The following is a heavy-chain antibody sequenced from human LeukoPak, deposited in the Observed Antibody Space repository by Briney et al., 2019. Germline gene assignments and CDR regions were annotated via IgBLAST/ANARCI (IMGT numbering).Heavy chain of an antibody. Sequence: GGSLRLSCAASGFTFSDYSMNWVRQAPGKGLEWVANIKQDGSEKYYVDSVKGRFTISRDNAKNSLYLQMNSLRAEDTAVYYCARRRAMVRGAYFDYWGQGTLVTVSS. CDR3: ARRRAMVRGAYFDY. J-gene: IGHJ4*02. CDR2: IKQDGSEK. CDR1: GFTFSDYS. V-gene: IGHV3-7*01. D-gene: IGHD3-10*01.